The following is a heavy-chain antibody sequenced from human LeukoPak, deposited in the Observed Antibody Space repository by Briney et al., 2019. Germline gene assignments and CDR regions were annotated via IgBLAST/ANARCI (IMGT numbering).Heavy chain of an antibody. CDR2: ISWNSGSI. V-gene: IGHV3-9*03. D-gene: IGHD3-22*01. CDR1: GFTFDDYA. CDR3: AKGRHYYDSSGYYELDAFDI. J-gene: IGHJ3*02. Sequence: PGGPLRLSCAASGFTFDDYAMHWVRQAPGKGLECVSGISWNSGSIGYADSVKGRFTISRDDAKNSLYLQMNSLRAEDMALYYCAKGRHYYDSSGYYELDAFDIWGQGTMVTVSS.